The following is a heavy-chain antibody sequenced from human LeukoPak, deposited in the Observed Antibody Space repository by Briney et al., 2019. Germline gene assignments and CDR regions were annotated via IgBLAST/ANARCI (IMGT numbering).Heavy chain of an antibody. CDR1: GGTFSSYA. J-gene: IGHJ5*02. CDR3: ARDHRYYYDSSGYYDYNWFDP. V-gene: IGHV1-69*05. CDR2: IIPIFGTA. Sequence: VSCKASGGTFSSYAISWVRQAPGQGLEWMGRIIPIFGTANYAQKYQGRVTITTDESTSTAYMELSSLRSEDTAVYYCARDHRYYYDSSGYYDYNWFDPWGQGTLVTVSS. D-gene: IGHD3-22*01.